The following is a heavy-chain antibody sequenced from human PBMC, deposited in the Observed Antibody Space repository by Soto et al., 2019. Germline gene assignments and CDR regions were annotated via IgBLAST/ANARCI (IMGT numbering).Heavy chain of an antibody. CDR1: GFTFSSYG. J-gene: IGHJ6*02. Sequence: GGSLRLSCAASGFTFSSYGMHWVRQAPGKGLEWVAVISYDGSNKYYADSVKGRFTISRDNSKNTLYLQMNSLRAEDTAVYYCAXDKRVRGGAYYYYGMDVWGQGTTVTVSS. V-gene: IGHV3-30*18. CDR2: ISYDGSNK. CDR3: AXDKRVRGGAYYYYGMDV. D-gene: IGHD3-10*01.